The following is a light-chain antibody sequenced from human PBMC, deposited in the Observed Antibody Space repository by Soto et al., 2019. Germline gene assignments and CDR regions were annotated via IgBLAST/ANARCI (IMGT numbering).Light chain of an antibody. V-gene: IGKV1-6*01. CDR2: DAS. J-gene: IGKJ1*01. CDR3: LQDHSYPWT. CDR1: QGIRND. Sequence: AIQVTQSPSSLSASVGDRVTITCRASQGIRNDLGWYQQKPGKAPKLIIHDASSLQSGVPSRFRGSASGTAFTLTISSLKPEDLATYYCLQDHSYPWTFGQGNKVEI.